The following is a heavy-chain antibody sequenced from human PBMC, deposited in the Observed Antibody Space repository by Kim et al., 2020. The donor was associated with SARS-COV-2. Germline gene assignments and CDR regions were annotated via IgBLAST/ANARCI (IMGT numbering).Heavy chain of an antibody. CDR3: ARGTSYYDSSGALDY. J-gene: IGHJ4*02. V-gene: IGHV4-61*02. D-gene: IGHD3-22*01. Sequence: PSLKRRVTISVDTSKNQFSLELSSVTAADTAVYYCARGTSYYDSSGALDYWGQGTLVTVSS.